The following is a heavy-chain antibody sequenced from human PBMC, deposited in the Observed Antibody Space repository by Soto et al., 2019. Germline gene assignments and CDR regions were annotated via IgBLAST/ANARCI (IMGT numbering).Heavy chain of an antibody. D-gene: IGHD1-1*01. CDR1: GFPFSTYG. CDR3: ARDDAFGNENGFDI. Sequence: GGSRRRSWAVSGFPFSTYGFHWVREPPGKGLEWVAVIVSDGSAKYHADSVEGRFTISRDNSKDTLYLQMNSLRAEDTAVYYCARDDAFGNENGFDIWGQGTMVTVSS. CDR2: IVSDGSAK. V-gene: IGHV3-33*01. J-gene: IGHJ3*02.